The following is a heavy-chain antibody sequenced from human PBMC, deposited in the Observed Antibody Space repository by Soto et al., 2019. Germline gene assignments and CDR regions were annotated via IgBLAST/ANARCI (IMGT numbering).Heavy chain of an antibody. CDR3: AKDSHVVPAAIYNWFDP. D-gene: IGHD2-2*02. CDR1: GFTFSSYG. CDR2: ISYDGSNK. Sequence: GSLRLSCAASGFTFSSYGMHWVRQAPGKGLEWVAVISYDGSNKYYADSVKGRFTISRDNSKNTLYLQMNSLRAEDTAVYYCAKDSHVVPAAIYNWFDPWGQGTLVTVSS. V-gene: IGHV3-30*18. J-gene: IGHJ5*02.